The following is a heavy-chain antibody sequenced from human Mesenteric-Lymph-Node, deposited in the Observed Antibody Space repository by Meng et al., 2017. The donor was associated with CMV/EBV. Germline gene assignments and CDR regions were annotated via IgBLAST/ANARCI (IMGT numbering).Heavy chain of an antibody. J-gene: IGHJ5*02. CDR2: MYYSGST. D-gene: IGHD3-3*01. Sequence: SETLSLTCTVSGGSINSYYWGWIRQPPGRGLEWIASMYYSGSTFYNPSLKSRVTISVDTSKNQFFLRMTSVTAADTTMYYCARHGDLYDFWSGYGRFDPWGQGTLVTVSS. CDR3: ARHGDLYDFWSGYGRFDP. CDR1: GGSINSYY. V-gene: IGHV4-39*01.